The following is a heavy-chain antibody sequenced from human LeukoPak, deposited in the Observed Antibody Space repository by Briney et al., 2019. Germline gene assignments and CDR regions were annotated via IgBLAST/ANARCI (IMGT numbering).Heavy chain of an antibody. CDR1: GFSISSGHY. CDR2: ISHSGTT. CDR3: SRGQSISAVAV. D-gene: IGHD6-13*01. V-gene: IGHV4-38-2*02. J-gene: IGHJ4*02. Sequence: SETLSLACTVSGFSISSGHYWGWTRQPPGKGLEWIASISHSGTTFYNPSLKSRVTISVDTSKNQFSLTVTSVTAADTAVYYCSRGQSISAVAVWGQGTLVTVSS.